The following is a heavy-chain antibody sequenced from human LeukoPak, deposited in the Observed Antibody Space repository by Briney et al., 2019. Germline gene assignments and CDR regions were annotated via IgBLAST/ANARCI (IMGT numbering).Heavy chain of an antibody. Sequence: GASVKVSCKASGYTFTSYYMHWVRQAPGQGLEWMGIINPSGGSTSYAQKFQGRVAMTRDTSTSTVYMELSSLRSEDTAVYYCATWRPGSGPGWWGQGTLVTVSS. CDR3: ATWRPGSGPGW. J-gene: IGHJ4*02. D-gene: IGHD6-19*01. CDR2: INPSGGST. CDR1: GYTFTSYY. V-gene: IGHV1-46*01.